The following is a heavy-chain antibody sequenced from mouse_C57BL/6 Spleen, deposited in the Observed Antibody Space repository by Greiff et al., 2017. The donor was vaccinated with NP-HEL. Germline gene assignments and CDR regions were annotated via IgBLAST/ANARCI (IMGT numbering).Heavy chain of an antibody. CDR1: GYTFTSYW. J-gene: IGHJ4*01. CDR3: ARKAQASYYAMDY. Sequence: QVQLQQPGAELVKPGASVKLSCKASGYTFTSYWMHWVKQRPGQGLEWIGMIHPNSGSTNYNEKFKSKATLTVDKSSSTAYMQLSSLTSEDSAVYYCARKAQASYYAMDYWGQGTSVTVSS. V-gene: IGHV1-64*01. D-gene: IGHD3-2*02. CDR2: IHPNSGST.